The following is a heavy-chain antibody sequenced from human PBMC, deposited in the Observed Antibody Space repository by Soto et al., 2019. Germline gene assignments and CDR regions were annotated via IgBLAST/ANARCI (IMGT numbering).Heavy chain of an antibody. J-gene: IGHJ5*02. CDR3: ARWSDNKVVDP. Sequence: QVQLVESGGGMVQPGRSLRLSCEASGFTFRSHGMHWVRQAPGKGLEWLAVIWYDGSEKYYADSVKGRFTISRDNSKNTLYLQMNSLTVEDTAVYYCARWSDNKVVDPWGQGTVVTVS. D-gene: IGHD1-1*01. CDR1: GFTFRSHG. CDR2: IWYDGSEK. V-gene: IGHV3-33*01.